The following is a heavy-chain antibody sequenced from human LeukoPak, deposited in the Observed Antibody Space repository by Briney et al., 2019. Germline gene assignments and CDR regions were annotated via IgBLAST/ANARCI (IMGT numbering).Heavy chain of an antibody. CDR1: GYSFPDYW. J-gene: IGHJ3*02. CDR2: IYPGDSDT. D-gene: IGHD1-26*01. CDR3: ARRWDNAFDI. Sequence: GESLKISCKASGYSFPDYWIGWVRQPPGKGLEWMGIIYPGDSDTRYSPSFQGQVTISADKSISTAYLQWSSLKASDNAMYYCARRWDNAFDIWGQGTKVTVSS. V-gene: IGHV5-51*01.